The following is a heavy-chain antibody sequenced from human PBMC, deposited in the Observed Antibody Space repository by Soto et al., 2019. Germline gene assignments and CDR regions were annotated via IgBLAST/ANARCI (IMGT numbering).Heavy chain of an antibody. J-gene: IGHJ4*02. D-gene: IGHD1-1*01. V-gene: IGHV1-18*01. CDR1: GYTFTSYG. CDR3: ARGRYGDY. Sequence: QVHLVQSGAEVKKPGASVKVSCKASGYTFTSYGITWVRQAPGQGLEWMGWISAHNGNTGYAQKLQGRVIVTRDTATSTAYMELRSLRSDDTAGYYCARGRYGDYWGQGALVTVSS. CDR2: ISAHNGNT.